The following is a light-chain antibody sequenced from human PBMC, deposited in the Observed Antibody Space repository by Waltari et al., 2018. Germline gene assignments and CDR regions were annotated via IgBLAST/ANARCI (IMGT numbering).Light chain of an antibody. J-gene: IGKJ2*01. CDR3: QQYDNWPYT. Sequence: EIVMTQSPATLSVSPGERATLSCRASRSVSSKFVWYKQKPGQAPRLLINGASTRATGIPARFSGSGSGTEFTLTISSLQSEDFAVYYCQQYDNWPYTFGQGTKLEIK. V-gene: IGKV3D-15*01. CDR2: GAS. CDR1: RSVSSK.